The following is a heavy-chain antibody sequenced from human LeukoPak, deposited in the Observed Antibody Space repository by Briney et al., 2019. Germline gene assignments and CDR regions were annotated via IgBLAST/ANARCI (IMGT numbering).Heavy chain of an antibody. D-gene: IGHD2-2*01. Sequence: SETLSLTCTVSGGSISSGGYYWSWIRQHPGKGLEWIGYIYYSGSTYYNPSLKSRVTISVDTSKNQFSLKLSSVTAADTAVYYCAREVLVPAAMGCDPWGQGTRVTVSS. CDR1: GGSISSGGYY. V-gene: IGHV4-31*03. CDR3: AREVLVPAAMGCDP. J-gene: IGHJ5*02. CDR2: IYYSGST.